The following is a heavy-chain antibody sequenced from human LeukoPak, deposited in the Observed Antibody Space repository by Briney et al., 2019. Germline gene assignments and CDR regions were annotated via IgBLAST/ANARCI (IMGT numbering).Heavy chain of an antibody. J-gene: IGHJ5*02. CDR3: ARVGGYCSGGSCYPYNWFDP. CDR2: INPGGGST. Sequence: ASVKVSCKASGYTFTSYYMHWVRQAPGQGLEWMGIINPGGGSTSYAQKFQGRVTMTRDTSTSTVYTELSSLRSEDTAVYYCARVGGYCSGGSCYPYNWFDPWGQGTLVTVSS. CDR1: GYTFTSYY. V-gene: IGHV1-46*01. D-gene: IGHD2-15*01.